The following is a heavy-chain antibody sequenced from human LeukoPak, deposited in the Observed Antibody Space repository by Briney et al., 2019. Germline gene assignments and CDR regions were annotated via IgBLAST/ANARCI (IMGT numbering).Heavy chain of an antibody. J-gene: IGHJ4*02. D-gene: IGHD6-13*01. V-gene: IGHV4-59*01. CDR2: IYYSGST. CDR3: ARVQGSSWLPNFDY. CDR1: GGSFSGYY. Sequence: SETLSLTCAVYGGSFSGYYWSWIRQPPGKGLEWIGYIYYSGSTNYNPSLKSRVTISVDTSKNQFSLKLSSVTAADTAVYYCARVQGSSWLPNFDYWGQGTLVTVSS.